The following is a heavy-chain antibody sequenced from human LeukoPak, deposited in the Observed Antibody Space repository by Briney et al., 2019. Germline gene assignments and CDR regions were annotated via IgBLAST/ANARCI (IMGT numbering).Heavy chain of an antibody. J-gene: IGHJ6*02. CDR1: GFTVSSTY. Sequence: GGSLRLSCAASGFTVSSTYMTWVRQAPGKGLEWVSVIYSGGSTDYADSVKGRFTISRDKSKNTVYVQMSSLRTEDTAVYYCASGSKDDYYYGIYVWGQGTTVTVSS. CDR2: IYSGGST. CDR3: ASGSKDDYYYGIYV. D-gene: IGHD5-24*01. V-gene: IGHV3-53*01.